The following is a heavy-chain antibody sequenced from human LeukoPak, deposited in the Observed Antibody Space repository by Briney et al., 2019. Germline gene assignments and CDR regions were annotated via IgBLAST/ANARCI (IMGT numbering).Heavy chain of an antibody. CDR2: IYYSGST. J-gene: IGHJ5*02. D-gene: IGHD2-2*03. V-gene: IGHV4-59*12. Sequence: SETLSLTCTVSGGSISSYYWSWIRQPPGKGLEWIGYIYYSGSTNYNPSLKSRVTMSVDTSKNQFSLKLSSVTAADTAVYYCARDLTGYCSSTSCPPGEWFDPWGQGTLVTVSS. CDR3: ARDLTGYCSSTSCPPGEWFDP. CDR1: GGSISSYY.